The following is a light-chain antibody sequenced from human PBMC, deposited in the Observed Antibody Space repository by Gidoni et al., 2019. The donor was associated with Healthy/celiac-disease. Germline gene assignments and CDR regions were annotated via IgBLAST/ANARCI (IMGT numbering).Light chain of an antibody. V-gene: IGKV3-20*01. CDR3: QQYGSSPPIT. CDR2: GAS. Sequence: EIVLTHSPGTLSLSPGERATLSCRASQSVSSSCLAWYQQKPGQAPSLLIYGASTRATGIPDRFSGSGSGTDFTLTISRLEPEDFAVYYCQQYGSSPPITFGQGTRLEIK. CDR1: QSVSSSC. J-gene: IGKJ5*01.